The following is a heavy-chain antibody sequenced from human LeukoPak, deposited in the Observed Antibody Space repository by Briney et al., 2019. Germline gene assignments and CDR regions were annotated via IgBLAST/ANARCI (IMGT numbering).Heavy chain of an antibody. D-gene: IGHD2-2*01. J-gene: IGHJ3*02. Sequence: PGGSLRLSCAASGFTFSSYAMSWVRQAPGKGLEWVSAISGSGGSTYYADSVKGRFTISRDNSKNTLYLQMNSLRAEDTAVYYCAKDGSKGYCSSTSCYGDAFDIWGQGTMVTVSS. CDR3: AKDGSKGYCSSTSCYGDAFDI. V-gene: IGHV3-23*01. CDR1: GFTFSSYA. CDR2: ISGSGGST.